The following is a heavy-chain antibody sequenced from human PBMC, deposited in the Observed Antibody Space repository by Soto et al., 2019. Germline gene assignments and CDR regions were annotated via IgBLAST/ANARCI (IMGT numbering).Heavy chain of an antibody. V-gene: IGHV3-21*01. CDR3: AREADFASSGYVLDY. D-gene: IGHD3-22*01. CDR1: GFTFSGFS. Sequence: PGGSLRLSCAASGFTFSGFSMNWVRQAPGKGLEWVSSVTSSPSSMFYADSVKGRLTISRDDAKDSLFLQMNSLRADDTAVYYCAREADFASSGYVLDYWGLGTLVTVSS. J-gene: IGHJ4*02. CDR2: VTSSPSSM.